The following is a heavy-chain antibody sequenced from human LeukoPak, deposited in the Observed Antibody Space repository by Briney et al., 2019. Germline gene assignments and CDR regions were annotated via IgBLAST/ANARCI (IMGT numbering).Heavy chain of an antibody. V-gene: IGHV3-33*01. CDR2: IWCDGNNK. Sequence: PGRSLRLSCAAFVFTFGDYAMHWVRQAPGKGLGRVAVIWCDGNNKYYADSVKGRFTTSRDNPMDTLYLQMNSLSPEDTAMYYCARGGFTNYEREIDYWGRGTQVTVST. D-gene: IGHD4/OR15-4a*01. J-gene: IGHJ4*02. CDR3: ARGGFTNYEREIDY. CDR1: VFTFGDYA.